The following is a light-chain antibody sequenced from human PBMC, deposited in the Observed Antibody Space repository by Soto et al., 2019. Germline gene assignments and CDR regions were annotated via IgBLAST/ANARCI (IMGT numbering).Light chain of an antibody. V-gene: IGLV2-14*01. CDR2: EVN. CDR3: SSYTRNTTS. Sequence: QPASVSGSPGQSITISCTGTTSDVGGHNYVSWYQQHPGKAPKLLIYEVNTRPSGVSNRFSGAKSGNTASLTISGLQPEDEGDYYCSSYTRNTTSFGTGTKLTVL. J-gene: IGLJ1*01. CDR1: TSDVGGHNY.